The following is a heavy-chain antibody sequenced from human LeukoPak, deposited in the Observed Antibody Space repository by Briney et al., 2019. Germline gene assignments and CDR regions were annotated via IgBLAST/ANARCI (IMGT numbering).Heavy chain of an antibody. Sequence: GGSLRLSCAASGFTFTTYGMGWVRQAPGKGLEWVSSIRHDVGANTWYADSVKGRFTISRDNSRNTVYLQMNSLRAEDTALYYCARDAVLRNIAAAGYFDYWGQGTLVTVSS. J-gene: IGHJ4*02. CDR3: ARDAVLRNIAAAGYFDY. V-gene: IGHV3-23*01. D-gene: IGHD6-13*01. CDR2: IRHDVGANT. CDR1: GFTFTTYG.